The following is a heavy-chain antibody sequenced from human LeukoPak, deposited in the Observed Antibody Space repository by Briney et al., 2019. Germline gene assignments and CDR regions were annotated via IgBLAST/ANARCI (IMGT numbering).Heavy chain of an antibody. D-gene: IGHD2-21*01. J-gene: IGHJ4*02. V-gene: IGHV3-23*01. Sequence: GGALRLSCAASGFTFSSYAMSWVRQAPGKGLELVSAISGSGDATKYADSVKGQFTISRDNFKDTVSLQMIDLRAEDTAVYFCAKSDCGSDGCKLLNYWGQGILVTVSS. CDR2: ISGSGDAT. CDR3: AKSDCGSDGCKLLNY. CDR1: GFTFSSYA.